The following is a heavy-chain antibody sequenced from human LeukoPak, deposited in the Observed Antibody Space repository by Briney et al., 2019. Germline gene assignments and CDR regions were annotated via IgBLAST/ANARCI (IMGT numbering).Heavy chain of an antibody. CDR3: AKDHESL. CDR1: GFTFSSYA. CDR2: ISGSGGPT. Sequence: SGGSLRLSCAASGFTFSSYAMSWVRQTPGKGLQWVSSISGSGGPTYYADSVKGRFTISRDNSKNTLYLQMNSLRAEDTAVYYCAKDHESLWGQGTLVTVSS. J-gene: IGHJ4*02. V-gene: IGHV3-23*01.